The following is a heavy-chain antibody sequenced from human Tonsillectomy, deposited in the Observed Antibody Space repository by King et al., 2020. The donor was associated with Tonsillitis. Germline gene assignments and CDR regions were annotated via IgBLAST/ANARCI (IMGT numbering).Heavy chain of an antibody. J-gene: IGHJ3*02. CDR2: NYYSGST. V-gene: IGHV4-59*01. CDR1: CGSISSYY. CDR3: AKILNSSSRAFDI. Sequence: VQLQESGPGLVKPSETLSLNCTVSCGSISSYYWSWSRQPPGKGLEWIVYNYYSGSTNYNPSLKSRVTISVDTSKNQFSLKLSSVTAADTAVYYCAKILNSSSRAFDIWGQGTMVTVSS. D-gene: IGHD6-6*01.